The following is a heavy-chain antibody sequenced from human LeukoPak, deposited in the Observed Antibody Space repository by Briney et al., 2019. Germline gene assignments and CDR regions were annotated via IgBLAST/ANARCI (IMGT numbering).Heavy chain of an antibody. J-gene: IGHJ4*02. CDR1: GGTFSSYA. Sequence: ASVKVSCKASGGTFSSYAISWVRQAPGQGLEWMGGIIPIFGTANYAQKFQGRVTITADESTSTAYMELSSLRSEDTAVYYCARDPSNYSSSGDYWGQGTLVTVSS. D-gene: IGHD6-13*01. CDR2: IIPIFGTA. CDR3: ARDPSNYSSSGDY. V-gene: IGHV1-69*13.